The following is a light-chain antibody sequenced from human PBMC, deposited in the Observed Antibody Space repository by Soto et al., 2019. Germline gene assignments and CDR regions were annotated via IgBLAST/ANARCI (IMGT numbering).Light chain of an antibody. CDR2: DAS. J-gene: IGKJ1*01. CDR1: QDISNY. V-gene: IGKV1-39*01. Sequence: DIQMTQSPSSLSASVGDRVTITCQASQDISNYLNWYQQKPGKAPKLLIYDASNLETGVPSRFSGSGSGTDFTLTISSLQPEDFASYYCQQSSSTPPTFGQGTKVDIK. CDR3: QQSSSTPPT.